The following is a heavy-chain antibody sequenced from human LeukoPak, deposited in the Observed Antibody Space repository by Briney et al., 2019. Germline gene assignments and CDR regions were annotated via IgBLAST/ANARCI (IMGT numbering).Heavy chain of an antibody. CDR3: VAASGIGWWFDP. CDR2: INHSGST. V-gene: IGHV4-34*01. J-gene: IGHJ5*02. CDR1: GGSFSGYY. D-gene: IGHD6-13*01. Sequence: SETLSLTCAVYGGSFSGYYWSWIRQPPGKGLEWIGEINHSGSTNYNPSLKSRVTISVDTSKNQFSLKLSSVTAADTAVYYCVAASGIGWWFDPWGQGTLVTVSS.